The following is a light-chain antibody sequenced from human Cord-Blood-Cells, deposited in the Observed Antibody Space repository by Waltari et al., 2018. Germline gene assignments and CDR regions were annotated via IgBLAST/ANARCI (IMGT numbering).Light chain of an antibody. J-gene: IGKJ2*01. V-gene: IGKV1-9*01. CDR3: QQLNIYPYT. CDR1: QGIRSY. Sequence: DIQLTPSPSFLSASVGDRVTITCRASQGIRSYLAWYQQKPGKAPKLLIYAASTLQSGVPSRFSGSGSGTEFTLTISSLQPEDFATYYCQQLNIYPYTFGQGTKLEIK. CDR2: AAS.